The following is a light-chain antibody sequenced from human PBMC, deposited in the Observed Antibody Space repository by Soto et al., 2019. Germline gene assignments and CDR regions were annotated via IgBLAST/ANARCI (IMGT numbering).Light chain of an antibody. Sequence: QSVLTQPPSVSAAPGQQVTISCSGSSSNIGNNYVSWYQQLPGTAPKLLIYDNSKRPSGIPDRFSGSKSGTSATLGITGLQTGDEADYYCGTWDSSLSAGVFGGGTKVTVL. J-gene: IGLJ2*01. CDR1: SSNIGNNY. CDR2: DNS. V-gene: IGLV1-51*01. CDR3: GTWDSSLSAGV.